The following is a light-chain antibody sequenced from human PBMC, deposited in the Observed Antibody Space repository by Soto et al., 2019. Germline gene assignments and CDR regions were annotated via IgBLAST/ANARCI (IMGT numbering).Light chain of an antibody. Sequence: QSVLTQPASVSGPPGQSITISCTGTSSDVGGYNYVSWYQQHPGKAPKLMIYEVSNRPSGVSNRFSGSKSGNTASLTISGLQAEDEADYYCSSDAGNYNYVFGTGTKVTVL. V-gene: IGLV2-14*01. CDR2: EVS. CDR1: SSDVGGYNY. CDR3: SSDAGNYNYV. J-gene: IGLJ1*01.